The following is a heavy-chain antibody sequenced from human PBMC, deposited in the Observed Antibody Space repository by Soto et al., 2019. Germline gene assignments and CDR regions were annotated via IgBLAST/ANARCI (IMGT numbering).Heavy chain of an antibody. CDR3: ARDRGVASDY. Sequence: ASVKVSCKASGGTFSSYTISWVRQAPGQGLEWMGWISAYNGNTNYAQKLQGRVTMTTDTSTSTAYMELRSLRSDDTAVYYCARDRGVASDYWGQGTLVTVSS. CDR1: GGTFSSYT. V-gene: IGHV1-18*01. D-gene: IGHD6-13*01. J-gene: IGHJ4*02. CDR2: ISAYNGNT.